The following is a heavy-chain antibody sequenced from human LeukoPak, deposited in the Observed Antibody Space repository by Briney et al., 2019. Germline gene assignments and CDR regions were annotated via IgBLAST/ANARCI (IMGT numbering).Heavy chain of an antibody. CDR2: ISPNTGGT. Sequence: ASVKVSCKSSGYIFTNYYMHWVRQAPGQGLEWMGWISPNTGGTNYAQKFQGRVTMTRDASISTAYMELSSLISDDTAVYYCARDRNGGSAVAGDYWGQGTLVTVSP. V-gene: IGHV1-2*02. J-gene: IGHJ4*02. D-gene: IGHD2-15*01. CDR1: GYIFTNYY. CDR3: ARDRNGGSAVAGDY.